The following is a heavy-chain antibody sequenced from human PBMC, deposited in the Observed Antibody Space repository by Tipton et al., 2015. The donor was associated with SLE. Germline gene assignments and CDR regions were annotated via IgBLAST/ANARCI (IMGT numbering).Heavy chain of an antibody. Sequence: TFSSYWMGWIRQPPGKGLEWIGSIYYSGSTYYNYKSSLKSRVTISVDTSKNQFSLKLSTVTAADTAVYYCARLGELRFLEWFPRYFDYWGQGTLVTVSS. D-gene: IGHD3-3*01. J-gene: IGHJ4*02. V-gene: IGHV4-39*01. CDR2: IYYSGST. CDR1: TFSSYW. CDR3: ARLGELRFLEWFPRYFDY.